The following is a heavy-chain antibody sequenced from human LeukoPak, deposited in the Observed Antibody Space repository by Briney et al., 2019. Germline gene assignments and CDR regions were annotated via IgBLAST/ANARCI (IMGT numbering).Heavy chain of an antibody. D-gene: IGHD3-22*01. V-gene: IGHV3-30*18. J-gene: IGHJ6*02. Sequence: GGSLRLPCAASGFTFSSYGMHWVRQAPGKGLEWVAVISYDGSNKYCADSVKGRFTISRDNSKNTLYLQMNSPRAEDTAVYYCAKDWDYYDSSALGGMDVWGQGTTVTVSS. CDR1: GFTFSSYG. CDR2: ISYDGSNK. CDR3: AKDWDYYDSSALGGMDV.